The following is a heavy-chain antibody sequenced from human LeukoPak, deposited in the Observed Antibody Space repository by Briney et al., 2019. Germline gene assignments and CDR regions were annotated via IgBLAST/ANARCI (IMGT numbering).Heavy chain of an antibody. D-gene: IGHD5-12*01. Sequence: GGSLRLSCAASGFTVTSYYMSWVRQAPGKGLEWVSLIYNDGSRTYYADSVRGRFTISRDTSEGAVYLQMDSLRPEDTAVYYCATDGYHYFDYWGQGTLVTVSS. V-gene: IGHV3-53*01. CDR2: IYNDGSRT. CDR3: ATDGYHYFDY. CDR1: GFTVTSYY. J-gene: IGHJ4*02.